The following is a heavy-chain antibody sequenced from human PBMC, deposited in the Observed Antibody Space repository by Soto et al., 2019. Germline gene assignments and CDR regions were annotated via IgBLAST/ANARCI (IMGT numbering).Heavy chain of an antibody. CDR1: GYTFLKYY. CDR3: ARQKGAVYGYGDYYFDY. V-gene: IGHV1-46*01. CDR2: INPTGGST. Sequence: QVQLVQSGAEVKKPGASVKVSCKASGYTFLKYYVHWVRQAPGQGLEWMGIINPTGGSTSYAQKFQGRLTMTRDTSTSTVYMDLSSLRSEDAAVYYCARQKGAVYGYGDYYFDYWGQGTLVTVSP. D-gene: IGHD5-18*01. J-gene: IGHJ4*02.